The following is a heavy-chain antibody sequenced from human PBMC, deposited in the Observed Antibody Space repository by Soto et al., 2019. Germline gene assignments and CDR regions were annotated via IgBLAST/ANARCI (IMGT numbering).Heavy chain of an antibody. J-gene: IGHJ6*02. CDR1: GGSISSSSYY. D-gene: IGHD1-26*01. CDR2: IYYSGST. V-gene: IGHV4-39*01. CDR3: ATHGELEYGMDV. Sequence: QLQLQESGPGLVKPSETLSLTCTVSGGSISSSSYYWGWIRQPPGKGLEWIGSIYYSGSTYYNPSLKSRVTISVDTSKNQFSLKLSFVTAADTAVYYCATHGELEYGMDVWGQGTTVTVSS.